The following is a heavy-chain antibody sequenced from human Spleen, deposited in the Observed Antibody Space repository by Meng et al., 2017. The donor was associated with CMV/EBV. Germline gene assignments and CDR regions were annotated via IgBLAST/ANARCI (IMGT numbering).Heavy chain of an antibody. CDR1: GFTFDDYA. V-gene: IGHV3-9*01. CDR3: AKVDYDFWSGPADY. Sequence: SLKISCAASGFTFDDYAMHWVRQAPGKGLEWVSGISWNSGSIGYADSVKGRFTISRDNSKNTLYLQMNSLRAEDTAVYYCAKVDYDFWSGPADYWGQGTLVTVSS. CDR2: ISWNSGSI. D-gene: IGHD3-3*01. J-gene: IGHJ4*02.